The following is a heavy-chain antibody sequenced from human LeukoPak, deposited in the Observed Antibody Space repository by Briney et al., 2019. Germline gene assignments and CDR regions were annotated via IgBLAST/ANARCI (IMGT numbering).Heavy chain of an antibody. CDR1: RFTLSTYW. CDR2: INLDGATT. Sequence: RGSPRHSCAAPRFTLSTYWMHWVPQAPGKGLVWVSRINLDGATTSYADSVKGRFTISRDNAKNTLYLQMNSLRAEDTAVYYCVGDAGTKLGYWGRGTLLTVCS. CDR3: VGDAGTKLGY. V-gene: IGHV3-74*01. J-gene: IGHJ4*02. D-gene: IGHD6-13*01.